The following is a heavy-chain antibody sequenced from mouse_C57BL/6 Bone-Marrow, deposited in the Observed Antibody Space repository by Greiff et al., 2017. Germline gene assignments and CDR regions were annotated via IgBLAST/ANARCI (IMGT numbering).Heavy chain of an antibody. CDR2: IYPGGGDT. CDR1: GYAFSSSW. D-gene: IGHD2-5*01. CDR3: AGYSNSYYFDY. Sequence: QVQLQQSGPELVKPGASVKISCKASGYAFSSSWMNWVKQRPGKGLEWIGRIYPGGGDTNYNGKFKGKATLTADKSSSTAYMQLSSLSSEDSAVYFCAGYSNSYYFDYWGQGTTLTVSS. V-gene: IGHV1-82*01. J-gene: IGHJ2*01.